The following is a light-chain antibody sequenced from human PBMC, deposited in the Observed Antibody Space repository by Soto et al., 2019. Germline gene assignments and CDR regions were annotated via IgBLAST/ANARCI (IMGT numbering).Light chain of an antibody. CDR1: SSDVGGYNY. J-gene: IGLJ1*01. Sequence: QSVLTQPASVSGSPGQSITISCTGNSSDVGGYNYVSWYQQHPGKAPKLMIYEVSNRPSGVSNRFSGSKSGNTASLTISGLQAADEADYYCSSYTSSSTYVFGTGTKVTVL. V-gene: IGLV2-14*01. CDR2: EVS. CDR3: SSYTSSSTYV.